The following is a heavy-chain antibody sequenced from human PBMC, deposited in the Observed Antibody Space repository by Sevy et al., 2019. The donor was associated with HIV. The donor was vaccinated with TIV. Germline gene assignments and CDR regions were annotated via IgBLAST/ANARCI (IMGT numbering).Heavy chain of an antibody. Sequence: GGSLRLSCAASGFTFNSYGMHWVRQAPIKELEWVASIYYDGNNKYYADSVKGRFTISRDESKNTLYLQMNSLRAEDTAVYYCARDSNEYGDYRLSYYFDYWGQGALVTVSS. CDR1: GFTFNSYG. CDR2: IYYDGNNK. D-gene: IGHD4-17*01. J-gene: IGHJ4*02. CDR3: ARDSNEYGDYRLSYYFDY. V-gene: IGHV3-33*01.